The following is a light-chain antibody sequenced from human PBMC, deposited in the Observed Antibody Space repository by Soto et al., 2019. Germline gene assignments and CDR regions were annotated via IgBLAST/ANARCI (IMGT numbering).Light chain of an antibody. V-gene: IGKV3-20*01. CDR1: QSVSSN. CDR3: QQYGSSGRT. CDR2: DAS. Sequence: EIVMTQSAATLSVSPGERATLSCRASQSVSSNLAWYQQKPGQAPRLLIYDASTRATGIPDRFRGSGSGTDFTLTISRLEPEDFAVYYCQQYGSSGRTFGQGTKVDI. J-gene: IGKJ1*01.